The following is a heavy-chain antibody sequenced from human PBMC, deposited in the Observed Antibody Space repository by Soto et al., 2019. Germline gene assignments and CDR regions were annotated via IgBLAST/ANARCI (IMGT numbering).Heavy chain of an antibody. CDR3: AAPRDEYGSGVSWFTYGTDI. CDR1: GFTFSDFA. J-gene: IGHJ6*02. Sequence: GGSLRLSCLASGFTFSDFAMTWVRHVPGRGLEWVASLDGAGGSTYYAESVRGRFSISRDNSQNTLFLQMKRLTVDDTAIYYCAAPRDEYGSGVSWFTYGTDIRGQGTTVTVSS. D-gene: IGHD3-10*01. CDR2: LDGAGGST. V-gene: IGHV3-23*01.